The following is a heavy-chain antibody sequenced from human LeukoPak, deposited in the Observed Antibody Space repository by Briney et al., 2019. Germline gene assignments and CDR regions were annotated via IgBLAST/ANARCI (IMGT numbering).Heavy chain of an antibody. CDR1: GFTFSSYA. CDR2: ISGSGGST. D-gene: IGHD4-17*01. CDR3: AKDPNDDYGDDYYYYGMDV. V-gene: IGHV3-23*01. Sequence: TGGSLRLSCAASGFTFSSYAMSWVRQAPGKGLEWVSAISGSGGSTYYADSVKGRFTISRDNSKNTLYLQMNSLRAEDTAVYYCAKDPNDDYGDDYYYYGMDVWGQGTTVTVSS. J-gene: IGHJ6*02.